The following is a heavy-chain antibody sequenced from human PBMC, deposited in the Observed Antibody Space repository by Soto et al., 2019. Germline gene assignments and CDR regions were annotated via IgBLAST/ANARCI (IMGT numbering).Heavy chain of an antibody. CDR3: ARHSSYYYDSSAYYDS. CDR1: GAPISTGNW. Sequence: QVLLQESGPRLVQSSGTLSLTCGVSGAPISTGNWWTWVRQPPGKGLEWIGEIYHGGNTNYRPSLKSRVTISVDKSKNQFSLRLSSVTAADTAVYYCARHSSYYYDSSAYYDSWGQGTLVTVSS. V-gene: IGHV4-4*02. CDR2: IYHGGNT. J-gene: IGHJ5*01. D-gene: IGHD3-22*01.